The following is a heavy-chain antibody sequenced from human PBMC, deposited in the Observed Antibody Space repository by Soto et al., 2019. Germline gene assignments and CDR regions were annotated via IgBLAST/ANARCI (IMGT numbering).Heavy chain of an antibody. CDR3: ARGYDSSGYYHDYFDY. D-gene: IGHD3-22*01. CDR2: ISPNNGIA. CDR1: GGTFSSYT. J-gene: IGHJ4*02. V-gene: IGHV1-69*02. Sequence: SVKVSCKASGGTFSSYTISWVRQAPGQGLEWMGRISPNNGIANYAQKFQGRVTMTTDTSTSTAYMELRSLRSDDTAMYYCARGYDSSGYYHDYFDYWGQGTLVTVSS.